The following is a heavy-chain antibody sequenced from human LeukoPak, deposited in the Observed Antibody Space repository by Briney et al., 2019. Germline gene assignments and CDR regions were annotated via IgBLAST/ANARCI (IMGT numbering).Heavy chain of an antibody. D-gene: IGHD3-22*01. Sequence: VASVKVSCKAYGGTFSSYVISWVRQAPGQGLEWMGGIIPIFGTANYAQKFQGRVTITADESTSTAYMELSSLRSEDTAVYYCARDPKNYYDSSGTSYYYYGMDVWGQGTTVTVSS. J-gene: IGHJ6*02. CDR2: IIPIFGTA. CDR3: ARDPKNYYDSSGTSYYYYGMDV. CDR1: GGTFSSYV. V-gene: IGHV1-69*13.